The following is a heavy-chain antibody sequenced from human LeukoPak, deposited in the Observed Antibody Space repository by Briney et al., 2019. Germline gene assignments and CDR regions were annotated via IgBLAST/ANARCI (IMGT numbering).Heavy chain of an antibody. CDR3: ARSYYDILTGYYLFDY. CDR1: GYTFTGYY. J-gene: IGHJ4*02. V-gene: IGHV1-2*06. D-gene: IGHD3-9*01. CDR2: INPNSGGT. Sequence: ASVKVSCKASGYTFTGYYMHCVRQAPGQGLEWMGRINPNSGGTNYAQKFQGRVTMTRDTSISTAYMELSRLRSDDTAVYYCARSYYDILTGYYLFDYWGQGTLVTVSS.